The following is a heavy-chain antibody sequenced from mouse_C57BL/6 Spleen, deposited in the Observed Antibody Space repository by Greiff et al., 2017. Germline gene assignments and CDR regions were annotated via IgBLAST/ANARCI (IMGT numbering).Heavy chain of an antibody. CDR1: GYTFTSYW. CDR3: ARCGNYEGGWCAY. D-gene: IGHD2-1*01. CDR2: IDPNSGGT. Sequence: QVQLQQPGAELVKPGASVKLSCKASGYTFTSYWMHWVKQRPGRGLEWIGRIDPNSGGTKYNEKFKSKATLTVDKPSSTAYMQLSSLTSEDSAVYNCARCGNYEGGWCAYWGQGILGTVSA. V-gene: IGHV1-72*01. J-gene: IGHJ3*01.